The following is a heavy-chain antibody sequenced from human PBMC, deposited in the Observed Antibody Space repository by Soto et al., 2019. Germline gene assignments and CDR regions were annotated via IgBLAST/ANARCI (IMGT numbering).Heavy chain of an antibody. Sequence: GGSLRLSCAASGFTFSTYGMSWVRQAPGKGLEWVSSISGSGSGRYYADSVKGRFTISRDNPKTTLFLQMNSLRAEDTAVYFCAKDDIEQYYDSSGYYRYWGQGTQVTVYS. CDR3: AKDDIEQYYDSSGYYRY. CDR2: ISGSGSGR. J-gene: IGHJ4*02. CDR1: GFTFSTYG. D-gene: IGHD3-22*01. V-gene: IGHV3-23*01.